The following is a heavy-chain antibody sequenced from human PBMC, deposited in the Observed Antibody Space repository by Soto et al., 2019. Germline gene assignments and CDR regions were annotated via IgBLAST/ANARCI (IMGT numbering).Heavy chain of an antibody. V-gene: IGHV3-23*01. J-gene: IGHJ6*02. CDR3: AKSQGYCSGGSCSPIYCTDV. CDR1: GFTFSSYA. Sequence: GGSLRLSCAASGFTFSSYAMSWVRQAPGKGLEWVSAISGSGGSTYYADSVKGRFTISRDNSKNTLYLQMNSLRAEDTAVYYCAKSQGYCSGGSCSPIYCTDVWGPATTLTGSS. D-gene: IGHD2-15*01. CDR2: ISGSGGST.